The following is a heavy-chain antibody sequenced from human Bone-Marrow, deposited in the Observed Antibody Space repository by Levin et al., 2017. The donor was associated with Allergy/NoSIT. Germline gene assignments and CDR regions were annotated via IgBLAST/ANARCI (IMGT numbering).Heavy chain of an antibody. V-gene: IGHV3-23*01. CDR3: AKGPQWLRYRAFDH. D-gene: IGHD5-12*01. CDR1: GFTFSSHA. J-gene: IGHJ4*02. Sequence: GGSLRLSCVASGFTFSSHAVSWVRQAPGQVLEWLASISDNGAITYYADSVRGRFNISRDNSNNTAYLQLNSLNDDDTAVYYCAKGPQWLRYRAFDHWGQGTLVTVSS. CDR2: ISDNGAIT.